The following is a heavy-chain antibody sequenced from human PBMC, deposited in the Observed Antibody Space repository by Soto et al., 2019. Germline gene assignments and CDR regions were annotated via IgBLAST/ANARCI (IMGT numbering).Heavy chain of an antibody. CDR3: ARTYYYGSGSYSNFDY. Sequence: LSLTCTVSGGSISSGDYYWSWIRQPPGKGLEWIGYIYYSGSTYYNPSLKSRVTISVDTSKNQFSLKLSSVTAADTAVYYCARTYYYGSGSYSNFDYWGQGTLVTVSS. CDR1: GGSISSGDYY. V-gene: IGHV4-30-4*01. CDR2: IYYSGST. D-gene: IGHD3-10*01. J-gene: IGHJ4*02.